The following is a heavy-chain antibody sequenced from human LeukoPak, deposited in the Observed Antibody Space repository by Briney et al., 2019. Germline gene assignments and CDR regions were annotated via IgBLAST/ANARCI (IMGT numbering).Heavy chain of an antibody. CDR2: IYYSGST. CDR3: ARDQYSTSAAGINNWFDP. D-gene: IGHD6-13*01. Sequence: PSETLSLTCTVSGGSISSYYWSWIRQPPGKGPEWIGYIYYSGSTNYNPSLKSRVTISVDTSKNQFSLKLSSVTAADTAVYYCARDQYSTSAAGINNWFDPWGQGTLVTVSS. V-gene: IGHV4-59*01. CDR1: GGSISSYY. J-gene: IGHJ5*02.